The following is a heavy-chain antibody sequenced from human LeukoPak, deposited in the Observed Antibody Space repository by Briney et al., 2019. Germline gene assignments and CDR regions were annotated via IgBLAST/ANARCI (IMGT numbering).Heavy chain of an antibody. CDR1: GGPNSSGSYY. D-gene: IGHD6-19*01. CDR2: IYTSGNT. J-gene: IGHJ4*02. Sequence: SEPLSLXCTVSGGPNSSGSYYWTWIRQPAGGGLEGIGCIYTSGNTNYNPSLKSRVSISVDTSKNQFSLKLSAVTAADTAVYYCARSPGIAVAGSYYFDYWGQGTLVTVSS. CDR3: ARSPGIAVAGSYYFDY. V-gene: IGHV4-61*02.